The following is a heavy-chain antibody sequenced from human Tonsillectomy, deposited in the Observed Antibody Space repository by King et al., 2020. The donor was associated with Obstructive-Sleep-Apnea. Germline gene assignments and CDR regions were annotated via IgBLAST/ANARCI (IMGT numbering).Heavy chain of an antibody. CDR1: GFTFGDYA. J-gene: IGHJ4*02. V-gene: IGHV3-49*03. Sequence: VQLVESGGGLVQPGRSLRLPCTASGFTFGDYAVSWFRQAPGKVLEWVGFIRNKGYGGTTEYAASVKGRFTISRDDSTNIAYLQMNSLKTEDTAVYYCTRDSLYGDYDYWGQGTLVTVSS. CDR3: TRDSLYGDYDY. CDR2: IRNKGYGGTT. D-gene: IGHD4-17*01.